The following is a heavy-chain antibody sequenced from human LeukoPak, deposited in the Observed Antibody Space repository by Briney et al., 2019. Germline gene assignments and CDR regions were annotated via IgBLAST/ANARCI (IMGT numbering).Heavy chain of an antibody. CDR2: IYYSGTT. J-gene: IGHJ4*02. V-gene: IGHV4-59*01. CDR3: ARMGAIAGASANPDY. Sequence: SETLSLTCTVSGGSISGYYWSWIRHPPGKGLEWIGYIYYSGTTDYSPSLRSRVTMSLDTSKNQFSLKLSSVTTADTAVYYCARMGAIAGASANPDYWGQGTLVSVSS. D-gene: IGHD4/OR15-4a*01. CDR1: GGSISGYY.